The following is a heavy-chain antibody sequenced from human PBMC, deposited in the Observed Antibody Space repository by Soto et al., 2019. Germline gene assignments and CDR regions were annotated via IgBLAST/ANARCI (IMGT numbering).Heavy chain of an antibody. V-gene: IGHV4-34*01. CDR1: GGSFSGYY. D-gene: IGHD6-13*01. CDR3: ASHYYSSSWYYFDY. CDR2: INHSGST. J-gene: IGHJ4*02. Sequence: QVQLQQWGAGLLKPSETLSLTCAVYGGSFSGYYWSWIRQPPGKGLEWIGEINHSGSTNYNPSLKSRVIISVDASKNQFSLKLSSVTAADTAVYYCASHYYSSSWYYFDYWGQGTLVTVSS.